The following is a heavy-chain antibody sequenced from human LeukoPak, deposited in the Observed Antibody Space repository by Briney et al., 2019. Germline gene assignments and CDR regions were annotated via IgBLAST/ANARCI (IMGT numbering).Heavy chain of an antibody. CDR2: MNEDEREK. J-gene: IGHJ4*02. CDR3: ARDGPATDTDLDC. CDR1: GFSLSSYW. V-gene: IGHV3-7*01. D-gene: IGHD6-13*01. Sequence: GGSLRLSCAASGFSLSSYWMSWVRQAPGKGLEWVATMNEDEREKYYVASVKGRFTIYRDNAKNSLYLQMNSLRAEDTAVYYCARDGPATDTDLDCWGQGTLVIVSS.